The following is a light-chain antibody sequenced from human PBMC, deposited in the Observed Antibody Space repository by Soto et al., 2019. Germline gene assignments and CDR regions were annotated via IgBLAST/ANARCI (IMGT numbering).Light chain of an antibody. CDR1: QSVTGN. V-gene: IGKV3-15*01. CDR3: QQYNDWPRT. Sequence: EVVLTQSPGTLSLSPGERATLSCGASQSVTGNYLAWYQQKPGQAPRLLIYGASTRVTGIPARFSGSGSGTEFTLTISSLQSEDFAVYYCQQYNDWPRTFGQGTKVDIK. J-gene: IGKJ1*01. CDR2: GAS.